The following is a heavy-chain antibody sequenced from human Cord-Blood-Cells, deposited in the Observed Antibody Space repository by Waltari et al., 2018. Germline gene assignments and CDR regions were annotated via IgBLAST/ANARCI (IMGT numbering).Heavy chain of an antibody. CDR1: GYSISSGYY. CDR2: IYHSGST. V-gene: IGHV4-38-2*02. J-gene: IGHJ4*02. D-gene: IGHD4-17*01. Sequence: QVQLQESGPGLVKPSETLSLTCTVSGYSISSGYYWGWIRQPPGKGQEWIGSIYHSGSTYYNPSLKSRVTISVDTSKNQFSLKLSSVTAADTAVYYCARDHKSTTTVVFDYWGQGTLVTVSS. CDR3: ARDHKSTTTVVFDY.